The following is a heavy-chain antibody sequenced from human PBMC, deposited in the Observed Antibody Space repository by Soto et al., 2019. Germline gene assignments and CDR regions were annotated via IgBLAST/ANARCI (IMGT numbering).Heavy chain of an antibody. CDR1: GFTFSSYA. CDR2: ISGSGGST. CDR3: AKSPIAAAAYYFDY. Sequence: GGSLRLSCAASGFTFSSYAMSWVRQAPGKGLEWVSAISGSGGSTYYADSVKGRLTISRDNSKNSLYMQMNSLRAEDTAIYYCAKSPIAAAAYYFDYWGQGTLVTVSS. D-gene: IGHD6-13*01. J-gene: IGHJ4*02. V-gene: IGHV3-23*01.